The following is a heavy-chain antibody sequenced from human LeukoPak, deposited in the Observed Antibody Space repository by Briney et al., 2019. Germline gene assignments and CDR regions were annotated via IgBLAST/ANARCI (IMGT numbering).Heavy chain of an antibody. CDR2: IYHSGST. D-gene: IGHD2-2*01. Sequence: SETLSLTCTVSGGSISSGGYYWSWIRQPPGKGLEWIGYIYHSGSTYYNPSLKSRVTISVDRSKNQFSLKLSSVTAADTAVYYCARGVVPAAIKDYYFDYWGQGTLVTVSS. J-gene: IGHJ4*02. CDR3: ARGVVPAAIKDYYFDY. V-gene: IGHV4-30-2*01. CDR1: GGSISSGGYY.